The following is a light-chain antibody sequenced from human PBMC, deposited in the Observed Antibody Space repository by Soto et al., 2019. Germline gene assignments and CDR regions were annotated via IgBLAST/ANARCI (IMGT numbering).Light chain of an antibody. V-gene: IGLV2-23*02. Sequence: QSALTQPASVSGSPGQSITISCTGTSSVVGGYNLVSWYQQHPGKAPKLMIYEVSKRPSGVSNRFSGSKSGNTASPTISGLQAEDEADYYCCSYAGSSTWVFGTGTKVTVL. J-gene: IGLJ1*01. CDR1: SSVVGGYNL. CDR3: CSYAGSSTWV. CDR2: EVS.